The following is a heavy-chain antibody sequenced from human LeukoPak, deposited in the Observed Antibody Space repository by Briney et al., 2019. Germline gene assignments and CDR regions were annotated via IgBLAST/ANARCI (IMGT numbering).Heavy chain of an antibody. Sequence: GGSLRLSCAASGFTFSSYGMHWVRQAPGKGLEWVAVIWYDGSNKYYADSVKGRFTISRDNSKNTLYLQMNSLRAEDTAVYYCARDHGIASRERAAFDIWGQGTMVTVSS. D-gene: IGHD6-13*01. J-gene: IGHJ3*02. V-gene: IGHV3-30*19. CDR3: ARDHGIASRERAAFDI. CDR1: GFTFSSYG. CDR2: IWYDGSNK.